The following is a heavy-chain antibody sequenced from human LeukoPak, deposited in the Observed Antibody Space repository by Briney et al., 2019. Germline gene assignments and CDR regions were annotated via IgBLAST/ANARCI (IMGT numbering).Heavy chain of an antibody. CDR2: IIPILGIA. Sequence: SVKVSCKASGGTFSSYAISWVRQAPGQGLEWMGRIIPILGIANYAQKFQGRVMITADKSTSTAYMELSSLRSEDTAVYYCARDRGNFGSSWYVFDYWGQGTLVTVSS. J-gene: IGHJ4*02. CDR1: GGTFSSYA. V-gene: IGHV1-69*04. D-gene: IGHD6-13*01. CDR3: ARDRGNFGSSWYVFDY.